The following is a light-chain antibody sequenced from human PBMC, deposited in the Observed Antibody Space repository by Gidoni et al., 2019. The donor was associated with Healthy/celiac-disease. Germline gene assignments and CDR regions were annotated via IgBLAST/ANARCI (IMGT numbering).Light chain of an antibody. V-gene: IGKV3-20*01. CDR1: QSVSSSY. J-gene: IGKJ1*01. CDR2: GAS. Sequence: EIVLTQSPGTLSLSPGERATLSCRASQSVSSSYLAWQQQKPGQAPRLLIYGASSRATGIPVRFSGSGSGTDFTLTISRLEPEDFAVYYCQQYGSSPWTFGQGTKVEIK. CDR3: QQYGSSPWT.